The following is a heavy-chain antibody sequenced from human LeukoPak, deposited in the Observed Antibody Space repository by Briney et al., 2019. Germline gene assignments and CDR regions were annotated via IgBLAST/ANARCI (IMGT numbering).Heavy chain of an antibody. CDR3: ARDRSVRYQLLSQFDY. D-gene: IGHD2-2*01. Sequence: GGSLRLPCAASGFTFSSHSMNWVRQAPGKGLEWVSSISSSSSYIYYADSVKGRFTISRDNAKNSLYLQMNSLRAEDTAVYYCARDRSVRYQLLSQFDYWGQGTLVTVSS. J-gene: IGHJ4*02. CDR1: GFTFSSHS. CDR2: ISSSSSYI. V-gene: IGHV3-21*01.